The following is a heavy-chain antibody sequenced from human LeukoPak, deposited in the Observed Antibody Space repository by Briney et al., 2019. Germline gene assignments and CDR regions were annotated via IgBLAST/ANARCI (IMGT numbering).Heavy chain of an antibody. V-gene: IGHV4-59*01. CDR3: ARVLGEYSSSPPSDY. Sequence: PSETLSLTCTVSGGSISSYYWSWIRQPPGKGLEWIGYIYYSGSTNYNPSLKSRVTISVDTSKNQFSLKLSSVTAADTAVYYCARVLGEYSSSPPSDYWGQGTLVTVSS. J-gene: IGHJ4*02. CDR1: GGSISSYY. CDR2: IYYSGST. D-gene: IGHD6-6*01.